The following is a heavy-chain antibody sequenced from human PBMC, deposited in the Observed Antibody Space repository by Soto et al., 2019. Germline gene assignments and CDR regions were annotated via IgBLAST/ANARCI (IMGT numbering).Heavy chain of an antibody. V-gene: IGHV1-69*04. CDR1: GGTFSSYT. Sequence: SVKVSCKASGGTFSSYTISWVRQAPGQGLEWMGRIIPILGIANYAQKFQGRVTITADKSTSTAYMELSSLRSEDTAVYYCARDQPAATRGYYYMDVWGKGTTVTVSS. D-gene: IGHD2-2*01. CDR2: IIPILGIA. J-gene: IGHJ6*03. CDR3: ARDQPAATRGYYYMDV.